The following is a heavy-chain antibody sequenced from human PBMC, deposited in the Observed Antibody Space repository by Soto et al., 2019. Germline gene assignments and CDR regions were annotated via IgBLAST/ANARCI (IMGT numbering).Heavy chain of an antibody. J-gene: IGHJ4*02. CDR1: GFTFRYYG. CDR2: ISFDGSNQ. D-gene: IGHD4-17*01. CDR3: TKGYGASPSPFDY. V-gene: IGHV3-30*18. Sequence: GGSLRLSCAASGFTFRYYGMHWVRQAPGKGLAWVAFISFDGSNQNYEDSVKGRFTVSRDNSNSTMSLQMDSLRAEDTAVYYCTKGYGASPSPFDYWGQGTQVTVSS.